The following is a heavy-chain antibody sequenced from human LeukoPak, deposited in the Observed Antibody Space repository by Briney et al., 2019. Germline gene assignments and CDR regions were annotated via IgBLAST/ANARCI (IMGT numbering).Heavy chain of an antibody. J-gene: IGHJ6*02. V-gene: IGHV5-51*01. CDR3: ATSRLYSSSWYPLKYYYYGMDV. CDR1: GYSFTSYW. Sequence: GESLKISCKGSGYSFTSYWISWVRQMPGKGLEWMGIIYPGDSDTRYSPSFQGQVTISADKSISTAYLQWSSLKASDTAMYYCATSRLYSSSWYPLKYYYYGMDVWGQGTTVTVSS. CDR2: IYPGDSDT. D-gene: IGHD6-13*01.